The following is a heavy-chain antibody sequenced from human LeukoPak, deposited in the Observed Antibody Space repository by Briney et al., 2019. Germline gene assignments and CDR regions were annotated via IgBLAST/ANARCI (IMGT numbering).Heavy chain of an antibody. J-gene: IGHJ5*02. CDR3: AREPYSGSYP. V-gene: IGHV3-23*01. CDR2: ISGSGSST. CDR1: GFTFSSYA. Sequence: GGSLRLSCAASGFTFSSYAMNWVRQAPGKGLEWVSVISGSGSSTYSADSVKGRFTISRDNAKNSLYLQMNSLRAEDTAVYYCAREPYSGSYPWGQGTLVTVSS. D-gene: IGHD1-26*01.